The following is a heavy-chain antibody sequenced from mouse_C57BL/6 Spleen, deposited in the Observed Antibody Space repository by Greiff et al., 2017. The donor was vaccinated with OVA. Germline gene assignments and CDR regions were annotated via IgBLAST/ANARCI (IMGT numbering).Heavy chain of an antibody. Sequence: QVQLKQPGTELVKPGASVKLSCKASGYTFTSYWMHWVKQRPGQGLEWIGNINPSNGGTNYNEKFKSKATLTVDKSSSTAYMQLSSLTSEDSAVYYCAYGDTVVGYFDYWGQGTTLTVSS. V-gene: IGHV1-53*01. CDR2: INPSNGGT. CDR3: AYGDTVVGYFDY. J-gene: IGHJ2*01. D-gene: IGHD1-1*01. CDR1: GYTFTSYW.